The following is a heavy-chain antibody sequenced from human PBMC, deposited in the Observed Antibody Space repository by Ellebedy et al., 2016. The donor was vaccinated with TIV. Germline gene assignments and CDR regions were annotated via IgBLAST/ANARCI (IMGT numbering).Heavy chain of an antibody. CDR2: IYTVGDT. D-gene: IGHD4-17*01. Sequence: GGSLRLSCAVSGFTVSSKYMIWVRQAPGKGLEWLSVIYTVGDTYYADSVEGRFTVIRDNSENTLFLQMNSVRAEETAVYYCASDGSYGDHLSPAHAFVFWGQGTTVTVSS. V-gene: IGHV3-53*01. J-gene: IGHJ3*01. CDR1: GFTVSSKY. CDR3: ASDGSYGDHLSPAHAFVF.